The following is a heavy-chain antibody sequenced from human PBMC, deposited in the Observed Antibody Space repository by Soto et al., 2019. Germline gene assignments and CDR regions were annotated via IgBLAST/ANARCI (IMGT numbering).Heavy chain of an antibody. CDR3: ARAYRSGPRRAYSSGWDYFDY. CDR1: GFTFSSYW. J-gene: IGHJ4*02. D-gene: IGHD6-19*01. CDR2: IKQDGSEK. V-gene: IGHV3-7*03. Sequence: GGSLRLSCAASGFTFSSYWMSWVRQAPGKGLEWVANIKQDGSEKYYVDSVKGRFTISRDNAKNSLYLQMNSLRAEDTAVYYCARAYRSGPRRAYSSGWDYFDYWGQGTLVTVSS.